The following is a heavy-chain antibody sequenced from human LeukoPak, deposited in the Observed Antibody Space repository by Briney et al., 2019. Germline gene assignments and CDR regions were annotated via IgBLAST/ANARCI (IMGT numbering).Heavy chain of an antibody. CDR3: ARDHGGEYSSAFYYFKY. D-gene: IGHD5-12*01. J-gene: IGHJ4*02. V-gene: IGHV4-59*01. CDR2: SYYNGSS. Sequence: KPSETLSLTCTVSGGSISSYYWSWIRQPPGKGLEWIGYSYYNGSSNYNPSLKSRATISVDTSKNQFSLRLSSVTAADTAVYYCARDHGGEYSSAFYYFKYWGQGTLVTVSS. CDR1: GGSISSYY.